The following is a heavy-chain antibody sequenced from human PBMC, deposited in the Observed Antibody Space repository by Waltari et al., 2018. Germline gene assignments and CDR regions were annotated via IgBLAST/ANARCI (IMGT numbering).Heavy chain of an antibody. CDR3: ARVVARD. J-gene: IGHJ4*02. Sequence: VQLVESGGGLEQPGGSLRLSCAPSGFSLSSYSMNWVRPAPGRGLEWVSYISSSGSTIYYADSVKGRFTISRDSAKNSLYLQMNSLRDEDTAVYYCARVVARDWGQGTLVTVSS. CDR2: ISSSGSTI. CDR1: GFSLSSYS. V-gene: IGHV3-48*02.